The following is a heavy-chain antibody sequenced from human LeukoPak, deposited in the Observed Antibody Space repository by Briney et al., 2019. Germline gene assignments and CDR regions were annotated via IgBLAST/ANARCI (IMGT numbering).Heavy chain of an antibody. Sequence: GGSLRLSCAASGFTVSSSYMNWVRQAPGKGLEWVSVIYSGGSTYYADSVKGRFTISRDNSKNTLYLQMNSLRAEDTAVYYCARDILGKLGMGFWGQGTLVTVSS. D-gene: IGHD7-27*01. J-gene: IGHJ4*02. CDR2: IYSGGST. CDR1: GFTVSSSY. V-gene: IGHV3-66*01. CDR3: ARDILGKLGMGF.